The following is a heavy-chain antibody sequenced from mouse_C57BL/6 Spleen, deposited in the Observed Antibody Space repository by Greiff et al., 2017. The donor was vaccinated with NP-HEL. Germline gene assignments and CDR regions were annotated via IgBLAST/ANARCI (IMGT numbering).Heavy chain of an antibody. CDR2: IDPENGDT. CDR3: TTSVYGSAWFAY. Sequence: EVQGVESGAELVRPGASVKLSCTASGFNIKDDYMHWVKQRPEQGLEWIGWIDPENGDTEYASKFQGKATITADTSSNTAYLQLSSLTSEDTAVYYCTTSVYGSAWFAYWGQGTLVTVSA. D-gene: IGHD1-1*01. CDR1: GFNIKDDY. V-gene: IGHV14-4*01. J-gene: IGHJ3*01.